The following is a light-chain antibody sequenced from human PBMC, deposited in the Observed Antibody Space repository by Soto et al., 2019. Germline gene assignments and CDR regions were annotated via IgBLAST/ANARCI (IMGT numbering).Light chain of an antibody. J-gene: IGLJ3*02. Sequence: QSVLTQPASVSGSPGQSITISCTGTSSDVGGYKYVSWFQQYPGKAPKLMIYEVSNRPSGVSNRFSGSKSGNTASLTISGLQAEDEADYYCTSYTRSNTWVFGGGTQLTVL. CDR3: TSYTRSNTWV. CDR1: SSDVGGYKY. V-gene: IGLV2-14*01. CDR2: EVS.